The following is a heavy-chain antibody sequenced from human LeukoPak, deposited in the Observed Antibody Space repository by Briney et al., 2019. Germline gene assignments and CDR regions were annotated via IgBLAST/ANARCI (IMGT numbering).Heavy chain of an antibody. CDR1: SASISSTKW. J-gene: IGHJ4*02. D-gene: IGHD1-1*01. CDR2: IYHSGST. CDR3: ATSTIMNEYCFTS. Sequence: PSGTLSLTYAVSSASISSTKWWSWVRQPPGKGLEWIGEIYHSGSTNYSPSLKSRITISVDRSKNQVSLHLNSVTAADTAVYYCATSTIMNEYCFTSWAQGTLVTVSS. V-gene: IGHV4-4*02.